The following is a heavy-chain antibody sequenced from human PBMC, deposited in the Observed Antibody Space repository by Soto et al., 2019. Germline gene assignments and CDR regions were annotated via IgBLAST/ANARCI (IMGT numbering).Heavy chain of an antibody. J-gene: IGHJ4*02. Sequence: QVQLQQWGAGLLKPSETLSLTCAVYGGSFSGYYWSWIRQPPGKGLEWIGEINHSGSTNYNPSLKSRVTISVETSKNQFSLKLSSVTAADTAVYYCARGHSGYDLPYLDYWGQGTLVTVSS. V-gene: IGHV4-34*01. CDR1: GGSFSGYY. D-gene: IGHD5-12*01. CDR3: ARGHSGYDLPYLDY. CDR2: INHSGST.